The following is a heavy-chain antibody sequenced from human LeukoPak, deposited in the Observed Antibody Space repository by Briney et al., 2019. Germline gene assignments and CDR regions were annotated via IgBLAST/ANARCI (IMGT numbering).Heavy chain of an antibody. D-gene: IGHD2/OR15-2a*01. CDR3: ARDLSRFTSVDRPYDY. J-gene: IGHJ4*02. CDR1: GFTFSSYS. CDR2: ISSSSTI. Sequence: GGSLRLSCAASGFTFSSYSMNWVRQAPGKGLEWVSYISSSSTIYYADSVKGRFTISRDNAKNSLYLQMNSLRAEDTAVYYCARDLSRFTSVDRPYDYWGLGALVTVSS. V-gene: IGHV3-48*01.